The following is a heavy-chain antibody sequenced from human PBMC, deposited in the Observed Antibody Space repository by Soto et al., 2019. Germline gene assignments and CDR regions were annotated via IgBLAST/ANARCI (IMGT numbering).Heavy chain of an antibody. V-gene: IGHV2-5*02. D-gene: IGHD7-27*01. Sequence: QITLKESGPTLVKPTQTLTLTCTFSGFSLSTRGVGVGWIRQPPGKALEWLALIYWDDDKRYSPSLKSRLTITKDTSQNQVVLTMTNMDPVDTATYYCAHSLIPNWGSRGAFDYWGQGTLVTVSS. CDR1: GFSLSTRGVG. CDR2: IYWDDDK. CDR3: AHSLIPNWGSRGAFDY. J-gene: IGHJ4*02.